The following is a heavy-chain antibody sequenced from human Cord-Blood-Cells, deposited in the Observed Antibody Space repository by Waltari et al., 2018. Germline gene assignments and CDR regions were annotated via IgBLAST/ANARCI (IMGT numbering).Heavy chain of an antibody. CDR1: GFPLSRSW. CDR3: ASYGSGSYYFDY. V-gene: IGHV3-7*01. D-gene: IGHD3-10*01. CDR2: IKQDGSEK. J-gene: IGHJ4*02. Sequence: EVQLVESGGGLAQPGGSLRLACAASGFPLSRSWISWARQAPGKGLEWVANIKQDGSEKYYVDSVKGRFTSSRDNAKNSVYLQMNSLRAEDTAVYYCASYGSGSYYFDYWGQGTLVTVSS.